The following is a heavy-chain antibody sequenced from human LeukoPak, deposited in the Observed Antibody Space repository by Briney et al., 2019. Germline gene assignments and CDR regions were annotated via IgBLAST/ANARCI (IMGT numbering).Heavy chain of an antibody. D-gene: IGHD3-16*01. Sequence: SETLSLTCTVSGASITTSYYYWGWIRQPPGRGLEWIGNFHYSGSTYYNPSLKSRVTISVDTSKNQFSLRLSSVTAADTAVYYCARQVTFGYAYAYYFDFWGQGALVTVSS. CDR2: FHYSGST. CDR3: ARQVTFGYAYAYYFDF. J-gene: IGHJ4*02. V-gene: IGHV4-39*01. CDR1: GASITTSYYY.